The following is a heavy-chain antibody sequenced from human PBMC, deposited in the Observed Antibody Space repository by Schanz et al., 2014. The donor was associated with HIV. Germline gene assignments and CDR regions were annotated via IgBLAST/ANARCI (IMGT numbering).Heavy chain of an antibody. D-gene: IGHD6-19*01. J-gene: IGHJ4*02. CDR2: ISYDGSNK. Sequence: QVHLVESGGGVVQPGRSLRLSCVGSGFIFSNYGMHWVRQAPGKGLEWVAVISYDGSNKYYADSVKGRFTIARDNSKNTLYLQMNSLRAEDTAVYYCAKGLRQWLVLGVSDYWGQGTLVTVSS. V-gene: IGHV3-30*18. CDR3: AKGLRQWLVLGVSDY. CDR1: GFIFSNYG.